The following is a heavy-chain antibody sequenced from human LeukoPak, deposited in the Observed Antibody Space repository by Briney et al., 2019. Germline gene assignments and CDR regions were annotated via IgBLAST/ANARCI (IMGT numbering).Heavy chain of an antibody. V-gene: IGHV3-21*01. CDR2: ITSSSSYI. D-gene: IGHD3-9*01. Sequence: PGGSLRLSCAASGFTFSTYNMNWVRQAPGKGLEWVSSITSSSSYIYYADSVKGRFTISRDNAKNSLYLQMNSLRAEDTAVYYCARDELTYYYMDVWGKGTTVTVSS. CDR1: GFTFSTYN. J-gene: IGHJ6*03. CDR3: ARDELTYYYMDV.